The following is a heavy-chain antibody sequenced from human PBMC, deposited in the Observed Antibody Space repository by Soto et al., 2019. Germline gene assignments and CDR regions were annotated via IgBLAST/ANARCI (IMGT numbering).Heavy chain of an antibody. CDR1: GGSFSGYY. D-gene: IGHD4-17*01. CDR3: AITGDYKPYYYYGMDV. CDR2: INHSGST. Sequence: SETLSLTCAVYGGSFSGYYWSWIRQPPGKGLEWIGEINHSGSTNYNPSLKSRVTISVDTSKNQFSLKLSSVTAADTAMYYCAITGDYKPYYYYGMDVWGQGTTVTVSS. J-gene: IGHJ6*02. V-gene: IGHV4-34*01.